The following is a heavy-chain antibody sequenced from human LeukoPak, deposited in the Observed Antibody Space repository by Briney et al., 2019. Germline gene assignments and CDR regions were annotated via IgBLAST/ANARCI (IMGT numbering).Heavy chain of an antibody. Sequence: PGGSLRLSCAASGFTFSDSAMTWVRQVPGKGLEWVSLISSSGGNTYYADSVKGRFTISRDNSKNTLSLQMNSLRVEDTAIYYFAKDIQLSTWGLGTMVTVSS. J-gene: IGHJ3*01. D-gene: IGHD3-16*02. CDR2: ISSSGGNT. V-gene: IGHV3-23*01. CDR3: AKDIQLST. CDR1: GFTFSDSA.